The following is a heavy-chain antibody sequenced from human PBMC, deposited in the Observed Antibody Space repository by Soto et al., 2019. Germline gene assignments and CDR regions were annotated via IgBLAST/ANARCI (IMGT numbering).Heavy chain of an antibody. Sequence: EVQLVESGGDLVQPGGSLRLSCAASGFTVTSDYMSWVRQAPGKGLEWVSTIYSGDNTYYADSVKGRFIISRDKSKNTLYLQMNNLRAKDTAVYYCARFPRIALAAFDCWGQGTLVTVSS. D-gene: IGHD6-19*01. CDR3: ARFPRIALAAFDC. CDR2: IYSGDNT. V-gene: IGHV3-66*01. CDR1: GFTVTSDY. J-gene: IGHJ4*02.